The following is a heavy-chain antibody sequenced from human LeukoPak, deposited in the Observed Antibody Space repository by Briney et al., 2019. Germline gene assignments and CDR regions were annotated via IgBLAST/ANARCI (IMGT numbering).Heavy chain of an antibody. CDR2: INPNSGGT. CDR1: GYTFTGYY. J-gene: IGHJ4*02. V-gene: IGHV1-2*02. D-gene: IGHD3-3*01. CDR3: ASRTIFGGVETADY. Sequence: ASVKVSCKASGYTFTGYYMHWVRQAPGQGLEWMGWINPNSGGTNYAQKFQGRVTMTRDTSISTAYMELSRLRSDDTAVYYCASRTIFGGVETADYWGQGTLVTVSS.